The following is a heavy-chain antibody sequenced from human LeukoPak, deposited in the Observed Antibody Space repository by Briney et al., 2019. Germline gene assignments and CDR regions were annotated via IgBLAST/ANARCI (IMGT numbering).Heavy chain of an antibody. CDR3: ARDPCALGYCSGGSCYCAFDI. J-gene: IGHJ3*02. CDR1: GGTFSSYA. V-gene: IGHV1-69*06. CDR2: IIPIFGTA. Sequence: GSSAKVSCKASGGTFSSYAISWVRQAPGQGLEWMGGIIPIFGTANYAQKFQGRVTITADKSTSTAYMELSSLRSEDTAVYYCARDPCALGYCSGGSCYCAFDIWGQGTMVTVSS. D-gene: IGHD2-15*01.